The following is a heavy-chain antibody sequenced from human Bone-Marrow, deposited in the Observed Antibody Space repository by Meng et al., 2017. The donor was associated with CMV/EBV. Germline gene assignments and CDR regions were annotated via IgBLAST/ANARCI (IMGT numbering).Heavy chain of an antibody. CDR3: ARRLRGTGPKYFQH. Sequence: AGRFNPPPTQAPTCAFYVRSVIVYSWSCTHHPPGKWQEWIWAINHSGSTNYNPSLKSRVTISVDTSKNQFSLKLSSVTAADTSVYYCARRLRGTGPKYFQHWGQGTLVTVSS. CDR2: INHSGST. CDR1: VRSVIVYS. J-gene: IGHJ1*01. D-gene: IGHD2-8*02. V-gene: IGHV4-34*01.